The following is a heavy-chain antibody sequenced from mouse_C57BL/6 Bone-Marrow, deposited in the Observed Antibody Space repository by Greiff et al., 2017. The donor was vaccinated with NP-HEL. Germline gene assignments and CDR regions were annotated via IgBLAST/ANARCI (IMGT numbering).Heavy chain of an antibody. CDR3: TRKLRYFDY. J-gene: IGHJ2*01. CDR2: IDPETGGT. V-gene: IGHV1-15*01. Sequence: LVESGAELVRPGASVTLSCKASGYTFTDYEMHWVKQTPVHGLEWIGAIDPETGGTAYNQKFKGKAILTADKSSSTAYMELRSLTSEDSAVYYCTRKLRYFDYWGQGTTLTVSS. CDR1: GYTFTDYE. D-gene: IGHD1-1*01.